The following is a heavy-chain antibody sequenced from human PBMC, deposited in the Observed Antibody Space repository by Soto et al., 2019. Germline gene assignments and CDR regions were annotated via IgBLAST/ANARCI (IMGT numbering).Heavy chain of an antibody. J-gene: IGHJ6*02. CDR3: ATAFYYDSSGYYPYYYYYGMDV. V-gene: IGHV3-23*01. D-gene: IGHD3-22*01. CDR1: GFTFSSYA. Sequence: GGSLRLSCAASGFTFSSYAMSWVRQAPGKGLEWVSAISGSGGSTHYADSVKGRFTISRDNSKNTLYLQMNSLRAEDTAVYYCATAFYYDSSGYYPYYYYYGMDVWGQGTTVTVSS. CDR2: ISGSGGST.